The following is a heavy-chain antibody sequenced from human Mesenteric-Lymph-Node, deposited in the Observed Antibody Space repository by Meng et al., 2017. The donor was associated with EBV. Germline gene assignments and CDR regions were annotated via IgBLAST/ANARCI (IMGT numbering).Heavy chain of an antibody. CDR2: TGTS. Sequence: LQGAGPGVVKPPEPLSLPRTISGGAISGDNLAWIRQPPGKGLEWIGDTGTSYYNPSLKNRVTISVDTSNQFSLKLSSVTAADTAVYYCARRLHYYGSLGSWGQGTLVTVSS. J-gene: IGHJ4*02. D-gene: IGHD3-10*01. V-gene: IGHV4-39*01. CDR3: ARRLHYYGSLGS. CDR1: GGAISGDN.